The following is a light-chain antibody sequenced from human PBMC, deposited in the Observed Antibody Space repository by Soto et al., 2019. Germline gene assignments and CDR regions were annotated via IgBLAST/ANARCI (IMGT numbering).Light chain of an antibody. CDR3: QQYGSSLGVT. J-gene: IGKJ4*01. Sequence: EIVLTQSPGTLSLSPGERVTLSCRASQSVSNNYLAWYQQKPGQAPRLLIYGASDRATGIPDRFSGSGSGTDFTLTISRLEPEDFAVYYCQQYGSSLGVTFGGGTKGDTK. CDR1: QSVSNNY. CDR2: GAS. V-gene: IGKV3-20*01.